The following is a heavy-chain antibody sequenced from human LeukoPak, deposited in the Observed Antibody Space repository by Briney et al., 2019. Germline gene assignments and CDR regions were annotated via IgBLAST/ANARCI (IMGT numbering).Heavy chain of an antibody. J-gene: IGHJ3*02. Sequence: GGSLRLSCAASGFTFSSYDMHWVRQATEKGLEWVSAIGTAGDTYYPGSVKGRFTISRENAKNSLYLQMNSLRAGDTAVYYCARGRNYDYVWGSYRYSASDIWGQGTMVTVSS. CDR2: IGTAGDT. D-gene: IGHD3-16*02. CDR1: GFTFSSYD. CDR3: ARGRNYDYVWGSYRYSASDI. V-gene: IGHV3-13*01.